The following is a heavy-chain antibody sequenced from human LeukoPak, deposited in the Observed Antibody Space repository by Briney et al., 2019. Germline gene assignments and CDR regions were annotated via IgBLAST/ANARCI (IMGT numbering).Heavy chain of an antibody. Sequence: QPGRSLRLSCAASGLTFSSYGMHWVRQAPGKGLEWVAVIWYDGSNKYYADSVKGRFTISRDNSKNTLYLQMNSLRAEDTAVYYCARDLSGAAALDYWGQGTLVTVSS. D-gene: IGHD6-13*01. CDR1: GLTFSSYG. V-gene: IGHV3-33*01. CDR2: IWYDGSNK. CDR3: ARDLSGAAALDY. J-gene: IGHJ4*02.